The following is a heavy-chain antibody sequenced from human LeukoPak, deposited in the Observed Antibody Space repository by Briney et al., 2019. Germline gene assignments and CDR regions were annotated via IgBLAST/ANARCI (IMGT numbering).Heavy chain of an antibody. CDR2: ITHSGST. CDR1: GGSFNGYY. J-gene: IGHJ6*02. D-gene: IGHD1-1*01. CDR3: ATVQVEDYLTHGMDA. Sequence: SETLSLTCAVYGGSFNGYYRSWIRQPPGKGLEWIGEITHSGSTTYSPSLKSRVTMSVDTSTKHFSLKLTSVTAADTAVYYCATVQVEDYLTHGMDAWGQGTTVTVSS. V-gene: IGHV4-34*01.